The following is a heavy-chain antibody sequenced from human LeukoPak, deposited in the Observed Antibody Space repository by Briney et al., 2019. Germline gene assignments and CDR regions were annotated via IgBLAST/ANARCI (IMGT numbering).Heavy chain of an antibody. CDR1: GFTFRDYW. CDR2: ISTDVSHT. J-gene: IGHJ4*02. CDR3: AREANCGGACFLDS. D-gene: IGHD2-21*01. Sequence: GGSLRLSCAASGFTFRDYWMHWVRQDPGKGLLWVSLISTDVSHTKYADSVKGRFTISRDNAKNTVYLQMNSLRAEDTAVYYCAREANCGGACFLDSWGQGAPVTVSS. V-gene: IGHV3-74*01.